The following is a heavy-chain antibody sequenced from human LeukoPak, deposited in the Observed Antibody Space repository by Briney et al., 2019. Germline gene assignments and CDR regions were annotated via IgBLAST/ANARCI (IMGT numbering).Heavy chain of an antibody. D-gene: IGHD2-15*01. J-gene: IGHJ4*02. V-gene: IGHV3-30*02. CDR2: IRYEVSNK. CDR3: AKDPPGRDIVVVVGATSYFDY. Sequence: AGSLRLSCAASGFTVSIYCMHWVRQAPGKGLEWVAFIRYEVSNKYYADSVQGRFPISRDNSKNTLYLQMNSLRAEDTAVYYCAKDPPGRDIVVVVGATSYFDYWGQGTLVTVSS. CDR1: GFTVSIYC.